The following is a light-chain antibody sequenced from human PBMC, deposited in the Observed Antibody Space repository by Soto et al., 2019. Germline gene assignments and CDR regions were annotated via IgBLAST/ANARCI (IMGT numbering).Light chain of an antibody. CDR1: QSVSSNF. J-gene: IGKJ4*01. Sequence: EIVLTQSPGTLSLSPGERATLSCRASQSVSSNFLAWYQQKPGQAPRLLIYGASSRATGIPDRFSGSGSGTDLTLTISRLEPEDFAVYYCQQYGSLVTFGGGTKVDIK. CDR2: GAS. V-gene: IGKV3-20*01. CDR3: QQYGSLVT.